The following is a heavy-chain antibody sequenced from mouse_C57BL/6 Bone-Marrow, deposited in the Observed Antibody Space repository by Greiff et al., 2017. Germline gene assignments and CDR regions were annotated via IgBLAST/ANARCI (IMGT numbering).Heavy chain of an antibody. J-gene: IGHJ2*01. CDR3: ARSDSHGGY. CDR2: IYPRSGNT. Sequence: VKLMESGAELARPGASVKLSCKASGYTFTSYGISWVKQRTGQGLEWIGEIYPRSGNTYYNEKFKGKATLTADKSSSTAYMELRSLTSEDSAVYFCARSDSHGGYWGQGTTLTVSS. D-gene: IGHD2-12*01. V-gene: IGHV1-81*01. CDR1: GYTFTSYG.